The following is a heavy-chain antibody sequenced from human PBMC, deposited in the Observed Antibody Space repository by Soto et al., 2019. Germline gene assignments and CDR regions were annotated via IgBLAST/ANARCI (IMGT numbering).Heavy chain of an antibody. CDR2: IYYSGST. V-gene: IGHV4-59*01. Sequence: PSETLSLTCTVSGGSISSYYWSWIRQPPGKGLERIGYIYYSGSTNYNPSLKSRVTISVDTSKNQFSLKLSSLTAEDHAVYYCAXXPGYSSSWDYYYGMDVWGQGTTVTVSS. CDR3: AXXPGYSSSWDYYYGMDV. J-gene: IGHJ6*02. D-gene: IGHD6-13*01. CDR1: GGSISSYY.